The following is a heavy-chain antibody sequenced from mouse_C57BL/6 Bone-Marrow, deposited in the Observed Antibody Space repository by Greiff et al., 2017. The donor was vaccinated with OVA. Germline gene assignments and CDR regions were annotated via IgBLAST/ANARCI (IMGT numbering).Heavy chain of an antibody. Sequence: EVQLQESGGGLVKPGGSLKLSCAASGFTFSSYAMSWVRQTPEKRLEWVATISDGGSYTYYPDNVKGRFTISRDNAKNNLYLQMSHMKAEDTAMYYCARDDDVYFAYWGQGTTLTVSS. CDR2: ISDGGSYT. CDR1: GFTFSSYA. J-gene: IGHJ2*01. D-gene: IGHD2-3*01. V-gene: IGHV5-4*01. CDR3: ARDDDVYFAY.